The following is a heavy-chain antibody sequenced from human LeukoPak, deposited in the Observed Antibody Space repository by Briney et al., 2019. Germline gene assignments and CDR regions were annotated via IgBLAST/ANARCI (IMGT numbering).Heavy chain of an antibody. CDR3: ARGQPTYSSSWYANY. J-gene: IGHJ4*02. CDR2: VNHSGST. D-gene: IGHD6-13*01. V-gene: IGHV4-34*01. CDR1: GGSFSGYY. Sequence: SETLSLTCAVYGGSFSGYYWTWIRQPPGKGLEWIGEVNHSGSTNYNPPLKSRVTISVDTSKNQFSLKLSSVTAADTAVYYCARGQPTYSSSWYANYWGQGTLVTVSS.